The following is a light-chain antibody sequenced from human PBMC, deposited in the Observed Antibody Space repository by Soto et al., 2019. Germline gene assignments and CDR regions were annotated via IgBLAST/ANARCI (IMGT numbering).Light chain of an antibody. Sequence: QSVLTQPASVSGSPGQWITISCTGTSSDVGDYNHVSWYQQHPGKAPKLMIYDVSHRPSGVSNRFSGSKSGNTASLTISGLQAEDEAAYYCSSYTTSSTLFGGGTKLTVL. CDR2: DVS. V-gene: IGLV2-14*01. CDR1: SSDVGDYNH. J-gene: IGLJ2*01. CDR3: SSYTTSSTL.